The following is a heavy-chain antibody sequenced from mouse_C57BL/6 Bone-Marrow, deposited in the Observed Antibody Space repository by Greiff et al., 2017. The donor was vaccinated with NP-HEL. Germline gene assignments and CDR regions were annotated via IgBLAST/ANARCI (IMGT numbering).Heavy chain of an antibody. Sequence: QVQLQQSGAELARPGASVKLSCKASGYTFTSYGISWVKQRTGQGLEWIGEIYPRSGNTYYNEKFKGKATLTADKSSSTAYMELRSLTSEDSAVYFGARGTTVVARDYWGQGTTLTVSS. CDR1: GYTFTSYG. CDR3: ARGTTVVARDY. CDR2: IYPRSGNT. V-gene: IGHV1-81*01. D-gene: IGHD1-1*01. J-gene: IGHJ2*01.